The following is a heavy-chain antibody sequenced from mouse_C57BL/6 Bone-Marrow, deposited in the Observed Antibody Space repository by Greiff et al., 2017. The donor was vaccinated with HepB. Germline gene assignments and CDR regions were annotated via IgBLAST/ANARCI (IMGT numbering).Heavy chain of an antibody. CDR1: GYTFTSYW. J-gene: IGHJ3*01. D-gene: IGHD2-1*01. CDR3: AREGIYYGNFFAY. V-gene: IGHV1-64*01. Sequence: QVQLQQPGAELVKPGASVKLSCKASGYTFTSYWMHWVKQRPGQGLEWIGMIHPNSGSTNYNEKFKSKATLTVDKSSSTAYMQLSSLTSEDSAVYYCAREGIYYGNFFAYWGQGTLVTVSA. CDR2: IHPNSGST.